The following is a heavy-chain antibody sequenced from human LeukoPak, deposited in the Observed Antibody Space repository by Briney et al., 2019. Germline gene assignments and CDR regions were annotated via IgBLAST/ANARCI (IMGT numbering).Heavy chain of an antibody. D-gene: IGHD3-16*02. Sequence: PGRSLRLSCAASGFTFSSYGIHWVRQAPGKGLEWVAVISYDGSHKYYIDSVKGRFTISRDNSRNTLYLQMNSLRAEDTAVYYCAKDLPDWRSYHLPAYWGQGTLVTVSS. V-gene: IGHV3-30*18. CDR3: AKDLPDWRSYHLPAY. CDR2: ISYDGSHK. J-gene: IGHJ4*02. CDR1: GFTFSSYG.